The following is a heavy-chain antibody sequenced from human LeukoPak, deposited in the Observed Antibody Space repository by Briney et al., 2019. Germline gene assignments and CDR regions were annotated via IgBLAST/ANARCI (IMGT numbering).Heavy chain of an antibody. J-gene: IGHJ4*01. CDR1: CGSINNANW. D-gene: IGHD4/OR15-4a*01. Sequence: PSETLSLTCAVCCGSINNANWWSWIRQPPGKGLEWIAEVAHHGKTNYNPSLESRVTVSLDKSKSQFSLNLTSVTAADTAVYFCTRTNRDWVLSDYWGQEPWSPSPQ. CDR2: VAHHGKT. V-gene: IGHV4-4*02. CDR3: TRTNRDWVLSDY.